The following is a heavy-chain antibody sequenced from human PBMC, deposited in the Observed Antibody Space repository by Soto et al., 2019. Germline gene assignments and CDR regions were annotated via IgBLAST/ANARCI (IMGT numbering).Heavy chain of an antibody. CDR3: ATDSSTWSFDN. V-gene: IGHV3-23*01. CDR2: ISGSGTTT. J-gene: IGHJ4*02. Sequence: EVQLLQSGGGFVQPGGSVRLSCATSEITFITSAMSWVRQAPGKGLEWVSGISGSGTTTDYADSVKGRFTISRDNSKKTLYLQMNILKVDDTAVYYCATDSSTWSFDNWGQGTLVTVSS. CDR1: EITFITSA. D-gene: IGHD6-13*01.